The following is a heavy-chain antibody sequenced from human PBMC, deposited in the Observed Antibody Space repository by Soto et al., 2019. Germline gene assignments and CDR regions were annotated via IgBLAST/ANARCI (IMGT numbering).Heavy chain of an antibody. CDR2: INPDGNVG. J-gene: IGHJ4*02. V-gene: IGHV3-7*03. Sequence: GGSLRLSCVGSGFPFSTYWMNWVRQAPGKGLEWVANINPDGNVGTYVDSVRGRFTTSRDNAKNSLYLQMNSLRAADTAVYFCAGWGGHDYNYWGQGIMVTVSS. CDR3: AGWGGHDYNY. D-gene: IGHD4-4*01. CDR1: GFPFSTYW.